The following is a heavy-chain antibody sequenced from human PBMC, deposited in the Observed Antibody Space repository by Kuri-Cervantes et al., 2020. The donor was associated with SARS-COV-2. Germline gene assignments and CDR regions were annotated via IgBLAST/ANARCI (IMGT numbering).Heavy chain of an antibody. CDR3: AKVGLSFDY. V-gene: IGHV3-23*01. J-gene: IGHJ4*02. CDR1: GFTFSSFA. D-gene: IGHD2/OR15-2a*01. CDR2: ISGSGVGT. Sequence: GGSLRLSCAASGFTFSSFAMSWVRQDPGKGLEWVSSISGSGVGTYYADSVKGRFTISRDNSKNTLYLQMNSLRAEDSALHYCAKVGLSFDYWGQGTLVTVSS.